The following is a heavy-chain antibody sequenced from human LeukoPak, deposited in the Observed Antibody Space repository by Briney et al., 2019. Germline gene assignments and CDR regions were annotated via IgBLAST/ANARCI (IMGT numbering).Heavy chain of an antibody. V-gene: IGHV4-34*01. CDR2: INHSGST. CDR3: ARALLALKVRLDFDY. J-gene: IGHJ4*02. D-gene: IGHD6-25*01. CDR1: GGSFSGYY. Sequence: PSETLSLTCAVYGGSFSGYYWSWIRQPPGKGLERIGEINHSGSTNYNPSLKSRVTISVDTSKNQFSLKLSSVTAADTAVYYCARALLALKVRLDFDYWGQGTLVTVSS.